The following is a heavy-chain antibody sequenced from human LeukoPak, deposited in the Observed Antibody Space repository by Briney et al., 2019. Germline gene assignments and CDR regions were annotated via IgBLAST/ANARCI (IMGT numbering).Heavy chain of an antibody. J-gene: IGHJ6*02. V-gene: IGHV1-69*13. D-gene: IGHD6-13*01. CDR2: IIPIFGTA. Sequence: GASVKVSCKASGGTFSSYAISWVRQAPGQGLEWMGGIIPIFGTANYAQKFQGRVTITADESTSTAYMELSSLRSEDTAVYYCARSRQQLVRYYYYYYGMGVWGQGTTVTVSS. CDR1: GGTFSSYA. CDR3: ARSRQQLVRYYYYYYGMGV.